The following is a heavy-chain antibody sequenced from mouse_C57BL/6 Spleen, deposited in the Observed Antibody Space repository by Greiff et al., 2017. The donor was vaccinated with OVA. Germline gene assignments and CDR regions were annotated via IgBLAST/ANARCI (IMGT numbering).Heavy chain of an antibody. V-gene: IGHV1-50*01. CDR3: ARSGLRKGYFDV. J-gene: IGHJ1*03. CDR2: IDPSDSYT. Sequence: VQLQQPGAELVKPGASVKLSCKASGYTFTSYWMQWVKQRPGQGLEWIGEIDPSDSYTNYNQKFKGKATLTVDTSSSTAYMQLSSLTSEDSAVYYCARSGLRKGYFDVWGTGTTVTVSS. CDR1: GYTFTSYW. D-gene: IGHD1-1*01.